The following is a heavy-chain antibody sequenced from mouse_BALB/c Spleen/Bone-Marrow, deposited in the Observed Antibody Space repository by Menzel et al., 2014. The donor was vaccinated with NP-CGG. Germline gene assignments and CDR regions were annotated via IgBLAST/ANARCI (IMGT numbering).Heavy chain of an antibody. CDR2: INPSSGGT. CDR3: TRSGPGFAY. J-gene: IGHJ3*01. V-gene: IGHV1S81*02. CDR1: GYTFTSYF. Sequence: QVQLQQSGAELVKPGASVKLSCKASGYTFTSYFVYWVKQRPGQGLEWIGEINPSSGGTDFNEKFKSKATLTVDKSSSTEYMQLSSLTSEDSAVYCCTRSGPGFAYWGQGTLVTVSA.